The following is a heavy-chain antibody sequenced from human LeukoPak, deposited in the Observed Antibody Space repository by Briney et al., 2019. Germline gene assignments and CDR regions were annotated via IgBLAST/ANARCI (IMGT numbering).Heavy chain of an antibody. J-gene: IGHJ3*02. CDR2: IDPDDSET. CDR1: GYNFADYW. Sequence: PGESLKISCKASGYNFADYWIGWVRQTPGKGLEWMGIIDPDDSETKNSPSFEGQVTISVDESTSTAYLQWSSLKASDTAVYYCARRLLAVSNTMVWGPADAFDIWGQGTTVTVSS. V-gene: IGHV5-51*01. CDR3: ARRLLAVSNTMVWGPADAFDI. D-gene: IGHD3-10*01.